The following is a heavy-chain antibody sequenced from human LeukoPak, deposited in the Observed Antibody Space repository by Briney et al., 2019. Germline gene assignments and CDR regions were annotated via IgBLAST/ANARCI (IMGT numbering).Heavy chain of an antibody. CDR1: GGSISSYY. D-gene: IGHD1-26*01. CDR2: IYYSGST. Sequence: PSETLSLTCTVSGGSISSYYWSWIRQPPAKGLEWIGYIYYSGSTNYNPSLKSRVTISVDTSKNQFSLKLSSVTAADTAVYYCARDRYGGFDYWGQGTLVTVSS. CDR3: ARDRYGGFDY. V-gene: IGHV4-59*01. J-gene: IGHJ4*02.